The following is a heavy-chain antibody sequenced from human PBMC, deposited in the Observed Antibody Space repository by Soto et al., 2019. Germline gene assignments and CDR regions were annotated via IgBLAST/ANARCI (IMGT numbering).Heavy chain of an antibody. J-gene: IGHJ4*02. CDR1: GGTFNTYA. Sequence: QVQLVQSGAEMKKPGSSVKVSCQSSGGTFNTYAMNWVRQAPGQGPEWMGDISPMFGAANYAPKFQGRVTXTAXEXTGTSYMQLSSLTSEDTALYFCAREVQVHTPAFVYWGQGTLVTVSS. D-gene: IGHD3-10*01. CDR3: AREVQVHTPAFVY. CDR2: ISPMFGAA. V-gene: IGHV1-69*19.